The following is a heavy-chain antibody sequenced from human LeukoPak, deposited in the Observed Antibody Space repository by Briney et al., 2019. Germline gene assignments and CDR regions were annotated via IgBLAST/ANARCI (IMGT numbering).Heavy chain of an antibody. J-gene: IGHJ6*02. CDR2: ISYDGSNK. CDR1: GFTSSSYA. D-gene: IGHD4-17*01. Sequence: GRSLRLSCAASGFTSSSYAMHWVRQAPGKGLEWVAVISYDGSNKYYADSVKGRFTISRDNSKNTLYLQMNSLRAEDTAVYYCARFPDYGDSLVSHGMDVWGQGTTVTVSS. V-gene: IGHV3-30-3*01. CDR3: ARFPDYGDSLVSHGMDV.